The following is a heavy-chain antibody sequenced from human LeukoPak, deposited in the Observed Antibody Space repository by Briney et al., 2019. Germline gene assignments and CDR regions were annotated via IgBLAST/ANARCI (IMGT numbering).Heavy chain of an antibody. CDR1: GGSISSYP. CDR3: ARGLRYFDWFPDY. D-gene: IGHD3-9*01. J-gene: IGHJ4*02. Sequence: SETLSLTCIVSGGSISSYPWSWIRQPPGKGLEWIGYIYYTGNTKYKPSLKSRFTISVDTSKNQFSLKLSSVTAADTAVCYCARGLRYFDWFPDYWGQGTLVTVSS. V-gene: IGHV4-59*01. CDR2: IYYTGNT.